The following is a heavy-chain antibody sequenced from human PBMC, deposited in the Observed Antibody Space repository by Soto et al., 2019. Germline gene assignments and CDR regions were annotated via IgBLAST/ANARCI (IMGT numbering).Heavy chain of an antibody. J-gene: IGHJ4*02. CDR1: GGSISSGGYY. D-gene: IGHD3-22*01. CDR2: IYYSGST. Sequence: QVQLQESGPGLVKPSQTLSLTCTVSGGSISSGGYYWSWIRQHPGKGLEWIGYIYYSGSTYYNPSLKSRGTISVDPSKNQFSLKLSSVAGADTAVYYWAGMAPDSHRPGADYFDYWGQGTLVTVSS. CDR3: AGMAPDSHRPGADYFDY. V-gene: IGHV4-31*03.